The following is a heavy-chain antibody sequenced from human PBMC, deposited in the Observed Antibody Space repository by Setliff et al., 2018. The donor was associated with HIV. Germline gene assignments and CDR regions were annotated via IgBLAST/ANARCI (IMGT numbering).Heavy chain of an antibody. Sequence: PSETLSLTCTVSGGSISSHCWSWIRQSPGKALEWIGYIYASGSIIYNPSLKSQVTMSVDTSKNQFSLKLSSVTAADTAVYYCARGARTPLSGYYHDYNGMDVWGQGTTVTVSS. D-gene: IGHD6-25*01. CDR1: GGSISSHC. CDR3: ARGARTPLSGYYHDYNGMDV. CDR2: IYASGSI. J-gene: IGHJ6*02. V-gene: IGHV4-59*11.